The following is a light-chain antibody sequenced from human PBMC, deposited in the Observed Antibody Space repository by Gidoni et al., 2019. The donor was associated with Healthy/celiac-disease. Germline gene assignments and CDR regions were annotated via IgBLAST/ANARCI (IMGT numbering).Light chain of an antibody. V-gene: IGKV3-20*01. Sequence: YLAWYQQKPGQAPRLLIYGASSRATGISDRFSGSGSGTDFTLTISRLEPEDFAVYYCQQYGSSRDTFGQGTKLEIK. J-gene: IGKJ2*01. CDR2: GAS. CDR3: QQYGSSRDT. CDR1: Y.